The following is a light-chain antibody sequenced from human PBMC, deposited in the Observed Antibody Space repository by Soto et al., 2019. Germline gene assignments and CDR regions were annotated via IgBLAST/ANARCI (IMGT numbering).Light chain of an antibody. J-gene: IGLJ2*01. Sequence: QSVLTQPPSASGTPGQRVTISCSGSSSNIGSNTVNWYQQLPGTAPKLLIYGNNQRPSGVPDRFSGSKSGTSASLAISGLQSEDEPDYYCAAWDDSLNGVVFGGGTKLTVL. CDR3: AAWDDSLNGVV. V-gene: IGLV1-44*01. CDR1: SSNIGSNT. CDR2: GNN.